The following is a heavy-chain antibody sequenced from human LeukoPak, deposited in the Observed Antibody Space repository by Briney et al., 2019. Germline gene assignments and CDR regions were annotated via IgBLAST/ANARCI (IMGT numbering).Heavy chain of an antibody. CDR2: ISSSSTI. CDR1: GFTFSSHS. V-gene: IGHV3-48*01. D-gene: IGHD1-26*01. J-gene: IGHJ1*01. Sequence: GGSLRLSCAASGFTFSSHSMNWVRQAPGKGLEWVSYISSSSTIYYADSVKGRFTISRDNAKNSLYLQMNSLRTEDTAVYYCAKDPYSRAFEYFQHWGQGTLVTVSS. CDR3: AKDPYSRAFEYFQH.